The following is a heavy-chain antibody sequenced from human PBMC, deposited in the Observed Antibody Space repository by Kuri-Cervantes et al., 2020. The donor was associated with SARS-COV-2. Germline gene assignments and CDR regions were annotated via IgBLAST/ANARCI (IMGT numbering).Heavy chain of an antibody. CDR2: IKQDGSEK. D-gene: IGHD6-19*01. CDR3: ARWVSGSFDY. V-gene: IGHV3-7*01. J-gene: IGHJ4*02. CDR1: GFTFSSYW. Sequence: GESLKISCAASGFTFSSYWMSWVRQAPGKGLEWVAYIKQDGSEKYYVDSVKGRFTISRDNAKNSLYLQMNSLRVEDTAVYYCARWVSGSFDYWGQGTLVTVSS.